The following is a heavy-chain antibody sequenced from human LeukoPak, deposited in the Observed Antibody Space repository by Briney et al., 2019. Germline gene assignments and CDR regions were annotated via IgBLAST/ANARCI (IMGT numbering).Heavy chain of an antibody. D-gene: IGHD3-9*01. CDR2: IYSGGST. Sequence: GGSLRLSCAASGFTVSSNYMSWVRQAPGKGLEWVSVIYSGGSTYYADSVKGRFTISRDNSKNTLYLQMNSLRAEDTAVYYCARVSRYFDWSIDYWGQGTLVTVSS. CDR3: ARVSRYFDWSIDY. V-gene: IGHV3-53*01. J-gene: IGHJ4*02. CDR1: GFTVSSNY.